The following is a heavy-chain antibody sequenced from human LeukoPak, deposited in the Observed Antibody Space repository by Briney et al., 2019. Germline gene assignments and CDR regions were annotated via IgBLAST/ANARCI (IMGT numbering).Heavy chain of an antibody. CDR1: GFTFSNYG. Sequence: GGSLRLSCAASGFTFSNYGIHCVRQAPGKGLEWVAFIRYDGSNKYYADSVKGRFTISRDNSKNTLYLQMNSLRAEDTAVYYCAKASGYYDSSSYSHFDYWGQGTLVTVSS. D-gene: IGHD3-22*01. J-gene: IGHJ4*02. V-gene: IGHV3-30*02. CDR2: IRYDGSNK. CDR3: AKASGYYDSSSYSHFDY.